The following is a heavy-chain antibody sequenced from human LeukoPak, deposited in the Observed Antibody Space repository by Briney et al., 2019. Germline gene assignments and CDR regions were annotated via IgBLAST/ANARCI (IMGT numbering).Heavy chain of an antibody. V-gene: IGHV3-74*01. D-gene: IGHD1-20*01. CDR2: ISTDGSST. CDR1: GFTFSRYW. Sequence: GGSLRLSCAASGFTFSRYWMHWLRQAPGKGLVWVSRISTDGSSTSYADSVKGRFTISRDNGKNTLYLQMNSLRAEDTAVYYCARVTGTIRAFDIWGQGTMVTVSS. J-gene: IGHJ3*02. CDR3: ARVTGTIRAFDI.